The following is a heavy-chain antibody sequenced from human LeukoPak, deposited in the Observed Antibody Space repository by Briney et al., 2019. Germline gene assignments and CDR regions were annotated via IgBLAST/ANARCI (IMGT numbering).Heavy chain of an antibody. CDR2: ISYDGSNK. Sequence: GGSLRLSCAAPGFTFSSYAMHWVRQAPGKGLEWVAVISYDGSNKYYADSVKGRFTISRDNSKNTLYLQMNSLRAEDTAVYYCASGVVPAAMVFDYWGQGTLVTVSS. J-gene: IGHJ4*02. V-gene: IGHV3-30*04. D-gene: IGHD2-2*01. CDR1: GFTFSSYA. CDR3: ASGVVPAAMVFDY.